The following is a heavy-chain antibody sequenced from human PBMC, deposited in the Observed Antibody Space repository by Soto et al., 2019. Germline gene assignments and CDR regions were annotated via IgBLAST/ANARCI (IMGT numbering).Heavy chain of an antibody. CDR3: ARRRSVGSRTIFDS. V-gene: IGHV3-33*03. J-gene: IGHJ4*02. D-gene: IGHD2-15*01. CDR1: GFTFSSYG. CDR2: IWYDGSNK. Sequence: PGGSLRLSCAASGFTFSSYGMHWVRQAPGKGLEWVAVIWYDGSNKYYADSVKGRFTISRDNAKNSLYLQMDSLRAEDTAVYYCARRRSVGSRTIFDSWGQGTLVTVSS.